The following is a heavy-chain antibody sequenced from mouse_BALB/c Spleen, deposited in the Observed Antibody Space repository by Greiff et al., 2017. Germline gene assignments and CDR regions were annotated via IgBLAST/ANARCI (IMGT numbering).Heavy chain of an antibody. CDR1: GYTFTDYY. D-gene: IGHD2-3*01. Sequence: VQLQQSGAELARPGASVKLSCKASGYTFTDYYINWVKQRTGQGLEWIGEIYPGSGNTYYNEKFKGKATLTADKSSSTAYMQLSSLTSEDSAVYFCARDGYYDAMDYWGQGTSVTVSS. J-gene: IGHJ4*01. CDR3: ARDGYYDAMDY. V-gene: IGHV1-77*01. CDR2: IYPGSGNT.